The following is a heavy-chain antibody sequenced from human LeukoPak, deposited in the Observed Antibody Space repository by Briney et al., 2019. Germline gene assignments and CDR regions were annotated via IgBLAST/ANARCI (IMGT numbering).Heavy chain of an antibody. Sequence: GGSLRLSCAASGFTFSSYEMSWIRQAPGKGLEWVSAIGRSGDSTYYTDSVKGRFTISRDNSRNTLSLQMNNLRAEDTAIYYCAIGGVDHWGQGTLVTVSS. J-gene: IGHJ4*02. CDR1: GFTFSSYE. CDR3: AIGGVDH. V-gene: IGHV3-23*01. D-gene: IGHD4-17*01. CDR2: IGRSGDST.